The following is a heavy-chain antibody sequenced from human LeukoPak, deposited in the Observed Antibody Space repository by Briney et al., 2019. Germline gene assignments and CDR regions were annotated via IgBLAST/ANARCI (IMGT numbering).Heavy chain of an antibody. D-gene: IGHD3-10*01. Sequence: GRSLRLSCAASGFTFSSYAMHWVRQAPGKGLEWVAVISHDGSNKYYADSVKGRFTISRDNSKNTLHLQMDSLRAEDTAVYYCARDQFGELVVCTFHIWGQGTMVTVSS. V-gene: IGHV3-30-3*01. J-gene: IGHJ3*02. CDR2: ISHDGSNK. CDR3: ARDQFGELVVCTFHI. CDR1: GFTFSSYA.